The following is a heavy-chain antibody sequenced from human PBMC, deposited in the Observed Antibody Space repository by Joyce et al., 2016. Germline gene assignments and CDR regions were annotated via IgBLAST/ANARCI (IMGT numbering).Heavy chain of an antibody. V-gene: IGHV3-33*01. CDR1: GFSFSNYV. J-gene: IGHJ4*02. D-gene: IGHD3-3*01. Sequence: QVQLVESGGGVVQPGRSLRLSCAASGFSFSNYVMHWVRQAAGKGLEWVELIWPDGNDKYLAESVKGRFSISRDNSNEMLYLEMNSLRAEDTAVYYCAREILYDFLGLDYWGQGTLVTVSS. CDR2: IWPDGNDK. CDR3: AREILYDFLGLDY.